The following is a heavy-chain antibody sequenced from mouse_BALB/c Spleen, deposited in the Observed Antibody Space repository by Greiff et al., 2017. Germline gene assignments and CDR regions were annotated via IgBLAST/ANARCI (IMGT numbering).Heavy chain of an antibody. Sequence: DVMLVESGGGLVQPKGSLKLSCAASGFTFNTYAMNWVRQAPGKGLEWVARIRSKSNNYATYYADSVKDRFTISRDDSQSMLYLQMNNLKTEDTAMYYCVRQGWDVFDYWGQGTTLTVSS. J-gene: IGHJ2*01. CDR1: GFTFNTYA. CDR3: VRQGWDVFDY. V-gene: IGHV10-1*02. D-gene: IGHD3-3*01. CDR2: IRSKSNNYAT.